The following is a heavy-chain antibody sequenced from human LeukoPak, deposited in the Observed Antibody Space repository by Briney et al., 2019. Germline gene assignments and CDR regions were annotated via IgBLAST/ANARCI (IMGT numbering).Heavy chain of an antibody. CDR1: GFTFSDYY. D-gene: IGHD2-2*01. CDR2: ISSSGSTI. V-gene: IGHV3-11*01. Sequence: PGGSLRLSCAASGFTFSDYYMSWIRQAPGKGLEWVSYISSSGSTIYYADSVKGRFTISRDNAKNSLYLQMNSLRAEDTAVYYCARRGYCSSTSCYLVDYWGQGTPVTVSS. J-gene: IGHJ4*02. CDR3: ARRGYCSSTSCYLVDY.